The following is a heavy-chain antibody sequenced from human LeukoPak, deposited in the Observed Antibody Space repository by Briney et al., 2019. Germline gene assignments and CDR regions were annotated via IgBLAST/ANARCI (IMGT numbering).Heavy chain of an antibody. D-gene: IGHD3-10*01. J-gene: IGHJ6*02. CDR3: AKWGAHGSGSPHYRIDV. V-gene: IGHV3-9*01. Sequence: GGSLRLSCAASGCTFVDYAFHGVRQAPGEGGEGVSGISWNSGSIGYQDSVKGRFTISRDNATNSLYLQMSSLRAEETALYHCAKWGAHGSGSPHYRIDVWSQATTVTVSS. CDR1: GCTFVDYA. CDR2: ISWNSGSI.